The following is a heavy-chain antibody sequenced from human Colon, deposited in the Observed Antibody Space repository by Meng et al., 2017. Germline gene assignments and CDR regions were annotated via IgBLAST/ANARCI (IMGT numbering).Heavy chain of an antibody. CDR2: IYHSGST. Sequence: QWEESGPGRGKPSGTPSLTCTVSGGSIRSNGYYWDWVRQPPGKGLEWIGAIYHSGSTSYNPSLQSRVTMFVDTSKNQFSPMLTSVTATDTAVYYCARRRGGSGRDCWGQGTLVTVSS. CDR3: ARRRGGSGRDC. D-gene: IGHD3-10*01. V-gene: IGHV4-39*01. J-gene: IGHJ4*02. CDR1: GGSIRSNGYY.